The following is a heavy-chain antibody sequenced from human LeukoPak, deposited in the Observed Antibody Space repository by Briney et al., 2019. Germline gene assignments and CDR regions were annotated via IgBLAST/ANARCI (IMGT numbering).Heavy chain of an antibody. Sequence: GASVKVSCKASGYTFTSYGISWMRQAPGQGLEWMGWISAYNGNTHYAQKFQGRVTMTTDTSTSTAYMELRSLRFDDTAVYYCASRRGAAPYYYYMDVWGKGTTVTVSS. D-gene: IGHD3-10*01. CDR1: GYTFTSYG. CDR2: ISAYNGNT. V-gene: IGHV1-18*01. CDR3: ASRRGAAPYYYYMDV. J-gene: IGHJ6*03.